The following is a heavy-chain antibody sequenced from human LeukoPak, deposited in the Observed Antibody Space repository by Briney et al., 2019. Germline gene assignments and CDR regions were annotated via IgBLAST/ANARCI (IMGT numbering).Heavy chain of an antibody. CDR2: MNPNSGNT. CDR3: ARGPYGGNSPPFDW. J-gene: IGHJ4*02. CDR1: GYTFTSYD. D-gene: IGHD4-23*01. V-gene: IGHV1-8*03. Sequence: ASVKVSCKASGYTFTSYDINWVRQATGQGLEWMGWMNPNSGNTGYAQKFQGRVTITRNTSISTAYMELSSLRSEDTAVYYCARGPYGGNSPPFDWWGQGTLVTVSS.